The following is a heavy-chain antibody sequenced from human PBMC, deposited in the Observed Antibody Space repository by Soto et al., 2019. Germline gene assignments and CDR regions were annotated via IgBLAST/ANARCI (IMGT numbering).Heavy chain of an antibody. J-gene: IGHJ3*02. CDR1: GFTFSSYG. D-gene: IGHD6-25*01. Sequence: QVQLVESGGGVVQPGRSLRLSCAASGFTFSSYGMHWVRQAPGKGLEWVAVIWYDGSNKYYADSVKGRFTISRDKYKNTLYLQMNSLRAEDTAVYYWARVVGYGFDIWGQGTMVTVSS. CDR3: ARVVGYGFDI. V-gene: IGHV3-33*01. CDR2: IWYDGSNK.